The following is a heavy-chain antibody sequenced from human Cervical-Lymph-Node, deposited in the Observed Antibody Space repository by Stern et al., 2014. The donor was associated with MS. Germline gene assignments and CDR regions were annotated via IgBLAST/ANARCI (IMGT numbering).Heavy chain of an antibody. CDR2: IWYDGSNK. CDR3: ARSSSPSPYYYYGMDV. J-gene: IGHJ6*02. V-gene: IGHV3-33*01. D-gene: IGHD6-13*01. Sequence: VQLVESGGCVVQPGRSLRLSCAASGFTFSSYGMHLVRQAPGKGLEWVAVIWYDGSNKYYADSVKGRFTISRDNSKNTLYLQMNSLRAEDTAVYYCARSSSPSPYYYYGMDVWGQGTTVTVSS. CDR1: GFTFSSYG.